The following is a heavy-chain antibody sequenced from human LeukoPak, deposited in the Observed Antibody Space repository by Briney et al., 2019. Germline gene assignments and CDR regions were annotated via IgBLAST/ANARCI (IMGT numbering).Heavy chain of an antibody. D-gene: IGHD3-16*01. CDR3: ARDGGPNTYDY. Sequence: GGSLRISCAVSGFTFSRYWLGWVRQAPGKGLEWVANMNQDGSEKYYVESVKGRFIISRDNAKNSLYLQMNSLRVDDTAVYYCARDGGPNTYDYWGQGTLVTVSS. J-gene: IGHJ4*02. CDR1: GFTFSRYW. V-gene: IGHV3-7*01. CDR2: MNQDGSEK.